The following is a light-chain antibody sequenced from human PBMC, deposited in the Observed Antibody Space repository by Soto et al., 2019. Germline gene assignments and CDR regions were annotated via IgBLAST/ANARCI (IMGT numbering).Light chain of an antibody. J-gene: IGKJ1*01. V-gene: IGKV3-15*01. Sequence: IGLTHSPGTLSLSPWERATLSCRASQSVSSRLAWYQQKPGQAPRLLIYGASTRATGIPARFSGSGSGTEFTLTISSLQSEDFAVYYCQQYNNWPPRTFGQGTKVDIK. CDR3: QQYNNWPPRT. CDR1: QSVSSR. CDR2: GAS.